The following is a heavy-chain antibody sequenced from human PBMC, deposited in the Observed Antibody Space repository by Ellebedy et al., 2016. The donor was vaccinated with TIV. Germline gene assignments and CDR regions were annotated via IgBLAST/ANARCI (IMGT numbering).Heavy chain of an antibody. CDR2: INSDGSST. CDR1: GFTFSSYW. J-gene: IGHJ4*02. V-gene: IGHV3-74*01. D-gene: IGHD3-10*01. CDR3: ASRGVAVQGADY. Sequence: PGGSLRLSCAASGFTFSSYWMHWVRHAPGKGLVWVSRINSDGSSTTYADSVTGRFTISRDNAKNPLYLQMNSLRAEDTAVYYCASRGVAVQGADYWGQGTLVTVSS.